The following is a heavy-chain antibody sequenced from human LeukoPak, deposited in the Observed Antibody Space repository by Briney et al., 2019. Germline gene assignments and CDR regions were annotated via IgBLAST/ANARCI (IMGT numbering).Heavy chain of an antibody. CDR3: AREGYSSGEYDY. D-gene: IGHD6-25*01. CDR1: GFTFSSYA. J-gene: IGHJ4*02. V-gene: IGHV3-7*01. Sequence: GGSLRLSCAASGFTFSSYAMSWVRQAPGKGLEWVANIKQDGSEKYYVDSVKGRFTISRDNAKNSLYLQMNSLRAEDTAVYYCAREGYSSGEYDYWGQGTLVTVSS. CDR2: IKQDGSEK.